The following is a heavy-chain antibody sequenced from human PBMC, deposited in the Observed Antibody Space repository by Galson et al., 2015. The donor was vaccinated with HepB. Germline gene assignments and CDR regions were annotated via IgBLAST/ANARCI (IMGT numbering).Heavy chain of an antibody. CDR2: ISSSSYI. J-gene: IGHJ3*02. CDR1: GFTFSSYS. CDR3: ARDLYRIAVAGPKAFDI. Sequence: SLRLSCAASGFTFSSYSMNWVRQAPGKGLEWVSSISSSSYIYYADSVKGRFTISRDNAKNSLYLQMNSLRAEDTAVYYCARDLYRIAVAGPKAFDIWGQGTMVTVSS. D-gene: IGHD6-19*01. V-gene: IGHV3-21*01.